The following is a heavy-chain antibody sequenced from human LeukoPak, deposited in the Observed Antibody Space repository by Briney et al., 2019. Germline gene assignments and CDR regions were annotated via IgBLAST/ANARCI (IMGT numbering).Heavy chain of an antibody. D-gene: IGHD4-17*01. V-gene: IGHV3-21*04. CDR1: GFTFSSYS. CDR2: ISSSSSYI. Sequence: GGSLRLSCAASGFTFSSYSMNWVRQAPGKGLEWVSSISSSSSYIYYADSVKGRFTISRDNAKNSLYLQMNSLRAEDTAVYYCAKDHDYGDYPAWYFDLWGRGTLVTVSS. CDR3: AKDHDYGDYPAWYFDL. J-gene: IGHJ2*01.